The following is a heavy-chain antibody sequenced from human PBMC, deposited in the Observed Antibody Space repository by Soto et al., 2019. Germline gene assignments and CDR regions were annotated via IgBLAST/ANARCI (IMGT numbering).Heavy chain of an antibody. Sequence: GXSVKVSCKASGYTFTSYGISWVRQAPGQGLECMGWISSYNGNTNYSQKLQVRVTMTTDTSTSTAYMELRSLRSDDTAVYYCARDSAMVRSVDDWGQGTLVTVSS. V-gene: IGHV1-18*01. CDR2: ISSYNGNT. CDR3: ARDSAMVRSVDD. CDR1: GYTFTSYG. D-gene: IGHD5-18*01. J-gene: IGHJ4*02.